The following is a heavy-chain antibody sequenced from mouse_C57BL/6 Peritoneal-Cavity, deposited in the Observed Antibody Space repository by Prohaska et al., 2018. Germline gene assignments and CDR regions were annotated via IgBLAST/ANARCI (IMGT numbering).Heavy chain of an antibody. V-gene: IGHV11-2*01. D-gene: IGHD2-1*01. J-gene: IGHJ1*03. Sequence: EVQLLETGGGLVQPGGSRGLSCEGSGFTFSGFWMSWVRQTPGKTLEWIGDIKSEGRSRKYEEAIKDRLTIFRENDKRTLYLQMSNVRSEDTATYFCMRYGNYWYFDVWGTGTTVTVSS. CDR1: GFTFSGFW. CDR2: IKSEGRSR. CDR3: MRYGNYWYFDV.